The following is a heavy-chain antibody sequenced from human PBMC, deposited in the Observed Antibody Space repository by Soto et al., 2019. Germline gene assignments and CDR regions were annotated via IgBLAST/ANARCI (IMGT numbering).Heavy chain of an antibody. CDR3: ARVTYEGMDV. CDR1: GGSFSTHV. D-gene: IGHD3-3*01. J-gene: IGHJ6*02. CDR2: IIPIVGLT. V-gene: IGHV1-69*04. Sequence: QVQLVQSGAEVKKPGSSVNVSCKTSGGSFSTHVLSWVRQAPGQGREWMGRIIPIVGLTKYAQKFQGRVTITAAKSTNTAYMELSSLTSDATAVYYCARVTYEGMDVWGQGTTVTVS.